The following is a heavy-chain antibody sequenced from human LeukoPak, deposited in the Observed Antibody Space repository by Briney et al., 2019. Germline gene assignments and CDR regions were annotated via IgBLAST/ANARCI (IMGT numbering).Heavy chain of an antibody. V-gene: IGHV4-30-4*07. D-gene: IGHD3-10*01. Sequence: SETLSLTCTVSGGSISSSGDCWGWIRQPPGKGLEWIGYIYYSGSTYYNPSLKSRVTISVDTSKNQFSLKLSSVTAADTAVYYCARVHTGIFDYWGQGTLVTVSS. J-gene: IGHJ4*02. CDR3: ARVHTGIFDY. CDR2: IYYSGST. CDR1: GGSISSSGDC.